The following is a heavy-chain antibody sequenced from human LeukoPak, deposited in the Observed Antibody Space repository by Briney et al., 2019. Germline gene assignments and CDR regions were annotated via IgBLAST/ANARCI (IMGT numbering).Heavy chain of an antibody. D-gene: IGHD2-2*01. CDR3: ARSWTDIVVVPAAVVY. CDR2: ISSSSSTI. J-gene: IGHJ4*02. Sequence: GGSLRLSCAASGFTFSSFSMNWVRQAPGKGLEWVSYISSSSSTIYYADSVKGRFTISRDNSKNTLYLQMNSLRAEDTAVYYCARSWTDIVVVPAAVVYWGQGTLVTVSS. CDR1: GFTFSSFS. V-gene: IGHV3-48*01.